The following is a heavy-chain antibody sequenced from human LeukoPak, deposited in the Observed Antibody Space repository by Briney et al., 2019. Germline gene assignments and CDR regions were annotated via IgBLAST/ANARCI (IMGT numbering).Heavy chain of an antibody. V-gene: IGHV1-2*02. J-gene: IGHJ4*02. CDR1: GFTFSGYY. CDR3: ARDLLKPNLRLDY. D-gene: IGHD3-9*01. Sequence: GASVKVSCKASGFTFSGYYMHWVRQAPGQGLEWMGWINPNSGGTNYAQKFQGRVTMTRDTPISTAYMELSRLISDDTAVYFCARDLLKPNLRLDYWGQGTLVTVSS. CDR2: INPNSGGT.